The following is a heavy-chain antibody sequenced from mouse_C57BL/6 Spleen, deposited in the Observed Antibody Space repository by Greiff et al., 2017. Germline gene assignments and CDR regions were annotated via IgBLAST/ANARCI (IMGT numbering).Heavy chain of an antibody. J-gene: IGHJ4*01. CDR3: ARLRRPGYYAMDY. V-gene: IGHV1-50*01. Sequence: QVQLQQPGAELVKPGASVKLSCKASGYTFTSYWMQWVKQRPGQGLEWIGEIDPSDSYTNYNQKFKGKATLTVDTSSSTAYMQLSSLTSEDSAVYYCARLRRPGYYAMDYWGQGTSVTVSS. CDR1: GYTFTSYW. CDR2: IDPSDSYT. D-gene: IGHD2-12*01.